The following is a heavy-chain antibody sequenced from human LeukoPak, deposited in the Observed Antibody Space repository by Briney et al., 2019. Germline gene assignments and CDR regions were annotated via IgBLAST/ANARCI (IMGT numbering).Heavy chain of an antibody. V-gene: IGHV4-39*05. Sequence: SETPSLTCTVSGGSISSSSYYWGWIRQPPGKGLEWIGSIYYSGSTYYNPSLKSRVTISVDTSKNQFSLKLSSVTAADTAVYYCATLLGGSYYFFDYWGQGTLVTVSS. J-gene: IGHJ4*02. CDR1: GGSISSSSYY. D-gene: IGHD1-26*01. CDR3: ATLLGGSYYFFDY. CDR2: IYYSGST.